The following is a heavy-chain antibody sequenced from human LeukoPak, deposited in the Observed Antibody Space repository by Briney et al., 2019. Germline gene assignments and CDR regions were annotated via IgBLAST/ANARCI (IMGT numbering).Heavy chain of an antibody. Sequence: ASVKVSCKASGYTFTSYYMHWVRQAPGQGLEWMGIINPSGGSTSYAQKFQGRVTMTRDTSTSTVYMELSSLRSEDTAVYYCARGGYGGNSRSFLDPWAREPWSPSPQ. CDR2: INPSGGST. V-gene: IGHV1-46*01. CDR1: GYTFTSYY. CDR3: ARGGYGGNSRSFLDP. D-gene: IGHD4-23*01. J-gene: IGHJ5*02.